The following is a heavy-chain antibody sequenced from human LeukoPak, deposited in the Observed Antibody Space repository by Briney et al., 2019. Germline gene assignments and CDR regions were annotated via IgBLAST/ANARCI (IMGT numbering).Heavy chain of an antibody. V-gene: IGHV3-66*01. CDR3: ASSASYYDSSGYSLDY. Sequence: PGGSLRLSCAASGFTVSSNYMSWVRQAPGKGLEWVSAIYSGGSTYYADSVKGRFTISRDNSKNTLYLQMNSLRAEDTAVYYCASSASYYDSSGYSLDYWGQGTLVTVSS. D-gene: IGHD3-22*01. CDR1: GFTVSSNY. CDR2: IYSGGST. J-gene: IGHJ4*02.